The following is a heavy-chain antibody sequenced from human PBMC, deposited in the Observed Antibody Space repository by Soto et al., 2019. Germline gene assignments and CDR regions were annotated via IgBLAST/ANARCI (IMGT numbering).Heavy chain of an antibody. Sequence: ASVKVSCKASGYILIKYYIRWVRQAPGQGLEWMGMINPILGRANYAQKFQGRVTITTDTSTSTAYMELSSLRSEDTAVYYCARVFDYGLWYFDYWGQGTLVTV. D-gene: IGHD4-17*01. CDR2: INPILGRA. V-gene: IGHV1-46*01. CDR1: GYILIKYY. J-gene: IGHJ4*02. CDR3: ARVFDYGLWYFDY.